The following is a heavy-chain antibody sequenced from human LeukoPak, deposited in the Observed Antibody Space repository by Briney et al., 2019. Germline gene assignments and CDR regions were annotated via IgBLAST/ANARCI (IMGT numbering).Heavy chain of an antibody. CDR2: IYHSGST. Sequence: SETLSLTCAVSGGSISSGGYSWSWIRQPPGKGLEWIGYIYHSGSTYYNPSLKSRVTISVDTSKNQFSLKLSSVTAADTAVYYCAISSGWYRNWFDPWGQGTLVTVSS. J-gene: IGHJ5*02. CDR3: AISSGWYRNWFDP. CDR1: GGSISSGGYS. V-gene: IGHV4-30-2*01. D-gene: IGHD6-19*01.